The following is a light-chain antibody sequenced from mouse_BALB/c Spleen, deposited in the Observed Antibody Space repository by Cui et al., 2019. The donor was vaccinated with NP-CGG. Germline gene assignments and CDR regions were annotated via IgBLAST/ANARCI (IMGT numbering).Light chain of an antibody. CDR3: ALWYSNHWV. CDR1: TGAVTTSNY. CDR2: GTN. Sequence: QAVATQEFTTTTSPGETVTLTCRSSTGAVTTSNYANWVQEKPDHLFTGLIGGTNNRAPGVPARFSGSLIGDKAALTITGAQTEDEAIYFCALWYSNHWVFGGGTKLTVL. J-gene: IGLJ1*01. V-gene: IGLV1*01.